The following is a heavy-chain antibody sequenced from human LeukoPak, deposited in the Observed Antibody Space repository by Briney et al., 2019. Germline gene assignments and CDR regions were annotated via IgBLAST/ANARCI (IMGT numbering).Heavy chain of an antibody. CDR3: ARDRGYSSFDY. CDR1: GFTFSNSW. V-gene: IGHV3-7*01. Sequence: GGSLRLSCASYGFTFSNSWMTWVRQAPGKDLEWVATINPDGSKVAYVGSVKGRFTISRDNAKNSVYLQMSSLRVEETGVFYCARDRGYSSFDYWGQGALVAVSS. D-gene: IGHD2-15*01. CDR2: INPDGSKV. J-gene: IGHJ4*02.